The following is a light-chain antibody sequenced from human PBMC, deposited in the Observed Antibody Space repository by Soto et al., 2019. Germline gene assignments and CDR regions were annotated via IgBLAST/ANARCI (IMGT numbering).Light chain of an antibody. CDR2: GAS. V-gene: IGKV3-20*01. CDR3: QQYGSSPPYT. J-gene: IGKJ2*01. CDR1: QSVSSRH. Sequence: EIVLTQSPGTLSLSPGERATLSCRASQSVSSRHLAWYQQKSGQAPRLLIYGASSRATGIPVRFSGSGSGTDFTLTISRLEPEDFAVYYCQQYGSSPPYTFGQGTKVEIK.